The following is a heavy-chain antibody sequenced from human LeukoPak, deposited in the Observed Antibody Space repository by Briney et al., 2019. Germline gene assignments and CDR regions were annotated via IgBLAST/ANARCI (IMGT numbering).Heavy chain of an antibody. D-gene: IGHD4-17*01. CDR1: GFTFSSYG. Sequence: GGSLRLSCAASGFTFSSYGMHWVRQAPGKGLEWVAVIWYDGSNKYYADSVKGRFTISRDNSKNTLYLQMNSLRAEDTAVYYYAREQTDPTVTTVGLGKWYFDLWGRGTLVTVSS. V-gene: IGHV3-33*01. CDR2: IWYDGSNK. CDR3: AREQTDPTVTTVGLGKWYFDL. J-gene: IGHJ2*01.